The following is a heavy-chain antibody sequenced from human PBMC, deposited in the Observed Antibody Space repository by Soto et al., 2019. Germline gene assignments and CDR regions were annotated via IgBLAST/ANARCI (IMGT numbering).Heavy chain of an antibody. CDR1: GYTFISYD. CDR2: MNPNSGNT. CDR3: ARGGEWFGAFDL. Sequence: QVQLVQSGAEVKKPGASVKVSCKASGYTFISYDINWVRQATGQGLEWMGWMNPNSGNTGYAQKFQGRVTMTRNTSKSTAYMELSSIRSEDTAVYYCARGGEWFGAFDLWGQGTLVTVSS. V-gene: IGHV1-8*01. J-gene: IGHJ5*02. D-gene: IGHD3-10*01.